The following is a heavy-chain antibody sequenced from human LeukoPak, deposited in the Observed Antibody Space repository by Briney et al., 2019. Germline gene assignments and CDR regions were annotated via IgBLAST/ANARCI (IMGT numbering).Heavy chain of an antibody. CDR3: ARHWYYGSGARYYFDY. CDR2: IYYSGST. Sequence: SETLSLTCTVAGGSISSYYWSWMRQPPGKGLEGIGHIYYSGSTNYNPSLKSRVTISVDTSKNQFSLKLSSVTAADTAVYYCARHWYYGSGARYYFDYWGQGTLVTVSS. D-gene: IGHD3-10*01. CDR1: GGSISSYY. J-gene: IGHJ4*02. V-gene: IGHV4-59*08.